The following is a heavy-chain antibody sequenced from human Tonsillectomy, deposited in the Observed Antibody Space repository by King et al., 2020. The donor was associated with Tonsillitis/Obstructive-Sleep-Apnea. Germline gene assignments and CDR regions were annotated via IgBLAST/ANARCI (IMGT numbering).Heavy chain of an antibody. V-gene: IGHV7-4-1*02. Sequence: QLVQSGSELKKPGASVKVTCKASGYTFRSYAMNWLRQAPGQGLEWMGWINTNTGNPTYARGFTGRFVFSLDTSVSTAYLQISSLKAEDTAVYYCARGEIIFIAASPLPVDYWGQGTLVTVSS. J-gene: IGHJ4*02. CDR1: GYTFRSYA. D-gene: IGHD6-6*01. CDR2: INTNTGNP. CDR3: ARGEIIFIAASPLPVDY.